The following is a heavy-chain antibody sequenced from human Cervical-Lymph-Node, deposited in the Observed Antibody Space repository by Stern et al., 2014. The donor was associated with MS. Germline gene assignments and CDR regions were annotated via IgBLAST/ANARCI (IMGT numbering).Heavy chain of an antibody. Sequence: MQLVESGAEMKKPGASVKISCKASGYSFTSHYMHWVRQAPGQGLEWMGIINPRGGSASYAQKFQGRVTMTRDTSTSTVYMEMSSLKSDDTAVYFCAGGHTFDYWGQGTLVTVSS. CDR2: INPRGGSA. V-gene: IGHV1-46*01. J-gene: IGHJ4*02. CDR1: GYSFTSHY. CDR3: AGGHTFDY.